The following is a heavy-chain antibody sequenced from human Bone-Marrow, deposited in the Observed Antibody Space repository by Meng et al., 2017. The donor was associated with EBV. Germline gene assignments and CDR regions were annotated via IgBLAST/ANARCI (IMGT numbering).Heavy chain of an antibody. J-gene: IGHJ4*02. Sequence: ESLPPLMKPTQTLVLTVSLSGFSSSTLGVCVGRIRPQPGQALEWLALIYGNADNRYSPSLKGRLTIAKDNTKFQVVLTTTNMDPMDTSTYYCAHCYGGTSYYWGQGTLVTVSS. CDR2: IYGNADN. CDR3: AHCYGGTSYY. CDR1: GFSSSTLGVC. D-gene: IGHD4-23*01. V-gene: IGHV2-5*01.